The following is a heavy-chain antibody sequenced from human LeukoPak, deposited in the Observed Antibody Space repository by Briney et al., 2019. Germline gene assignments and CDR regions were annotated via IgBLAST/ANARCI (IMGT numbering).Heavy chain of an antibody. D-gene: IGHD1-14*01. CDR1: GGSISSSSYY. Sequence: KASETLSLTCTVSGGSISSSSYYWGWIRQPPGKGLEWIGSIYYSGSAYYNPSLKSRVTISVDTSKNQFSLKLSSVTAADTAVYYCARHEETSPLNWFDPWGQGTLVTVSS. CDR3: ARHEETSPLNWFDP. V-gene: IGHV4-39*01. J-gene: IGHJ5*02. CDR2: IYYSGSA.